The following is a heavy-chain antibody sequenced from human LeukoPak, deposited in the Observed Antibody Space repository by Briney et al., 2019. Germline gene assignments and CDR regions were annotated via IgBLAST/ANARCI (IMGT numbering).Heavy chain of an antibody. CDR1: GFTFSSYG. J-gene: IGHJ3*02. D-gene: IGHD3-3*01. Sequence: GRSLRLSCAASGFTFSSYGMHWVRQAPGKGLEWVAVISYDGSNKYYADSVKGRFTISRDNSKNTLYLQMNSLRAEDMALYYCAKDLGRITIFAAFDIWGQGTMVTVSS. CDR2: ISYDGSNK. V-gene: IGHV3-30*18. CDR3: AKDLGRITIFAAFDI.